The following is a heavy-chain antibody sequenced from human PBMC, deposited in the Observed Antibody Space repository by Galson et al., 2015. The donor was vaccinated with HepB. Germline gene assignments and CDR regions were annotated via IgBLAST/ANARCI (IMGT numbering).Heavy chain of an antibody. V-gene: IGHV1-18*01. CDR1: GYTFSSYS. CDR3: GRGALVVAVDSTQNNWFGP. D-gene: IGHD2-15*01. J-gene: IGHJ5*02. Sequence: SVKVSCKASGYTFSSYSITWVRQVPGQGLEWMGWINTYNRNTDHARKFQGRLSMTTDTSTSTAFMELRSLRSDDTAVYYCGRGALVVAVDSTQNNWFGPWGQGTLVTVSS. CDR2: INTYNRNT.